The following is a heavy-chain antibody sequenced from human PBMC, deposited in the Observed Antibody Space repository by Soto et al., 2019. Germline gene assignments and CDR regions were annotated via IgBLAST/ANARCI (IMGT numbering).Heavy chain of an antibody. Sequence: TGGSLRLSCVASGFNLSDPWMTWVRQSAGKGLEWVGRIKSKTDGGTADYAAPVKGRATISRDDSKNTVYLQMNSLKTEDTAVYYCTTGIYYDILTGYHNVAYWGQGALVTVSS. D-gene: IGHD3-9*01. V-gene: IGHV3-15*01. CDR3: TTGIYYDILTGYHNVAY. J-gene: IGHJ4*02. CDR2: IKSKTDGGTA. CDR1: GFNLSDPW.